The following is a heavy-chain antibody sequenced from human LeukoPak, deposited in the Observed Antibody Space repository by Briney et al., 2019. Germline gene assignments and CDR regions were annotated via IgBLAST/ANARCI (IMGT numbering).Heavy chain of an antibody. J-gene: IGHJ4*02. Sequence: GGSLRLSCAASGFTFSSYSMNWVRQAPGKGLEWVSSISSSSSYIYYADSVKGRFTISRDNAKNSLYLQMNSLRAEDTAVYYCARAESGSYSFYFDYWGQGTLVTVSS. CDR3: ARAESGSYSFYFDY. CDR2: ISSSSSYI. V-gene: IGHV3-21*01. D-gene: IGHD1-26*01. CDR1: GFTFSSYS.